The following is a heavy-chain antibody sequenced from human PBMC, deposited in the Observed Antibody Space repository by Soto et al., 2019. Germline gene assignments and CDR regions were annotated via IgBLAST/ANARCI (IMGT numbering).Heavy chain of an antibody. Sequence: SETLSLTCLVSGGSISSYYWSWIRQPPGKGLEWIGHIYYSGSTNYNPSLKSRVTISVDTSKNQLSLKLISVTAADTAVYYCATSLYIGSWYYFQHWGQGTLVTVS. CDR3: ATSLYIGSWYYFQH. CDR2: IYYSGST. J-gene: IGHJ1*01. V-gene: IGHV4-59*03. CDR1: GGSISSYY. D-gene: IGHD6-13*01.